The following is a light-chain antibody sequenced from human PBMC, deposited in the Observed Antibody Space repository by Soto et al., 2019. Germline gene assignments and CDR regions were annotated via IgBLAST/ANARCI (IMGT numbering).Light chain of an antibody. Sequence: EIVLTHSPGTLSLSPRERATLSCRASQSVSNNYLAWYQQKPGQAPRRLIYGASSRATGIPDRFSGSGSGTDFTLTISRLEPEDFAVYYCQQYGSSPTFGEGTRLEIK. CDR2: GAS. CDR3: QQYGSSPT. CDR1: QSVSNNY. V-gene: IGKV3-20*01. J-gene: IGKJ5*01.